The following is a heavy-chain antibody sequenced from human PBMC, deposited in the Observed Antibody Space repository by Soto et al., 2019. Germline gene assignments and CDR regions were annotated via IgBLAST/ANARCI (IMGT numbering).Heavy chain of an antibody. D-gene: IGHD2-2*01. Sequence: SLRLSCPPSAFNAGNYDMHWDSQAPGKGPEWVILISNHGTNKEYADFVMGRLPIPRDNSQNTVYLQLNSLRPEHTALYYCVKDSGQLPTLLASWGQGTLVTVSS. J-gene: IGHJ5*02. CDR3: VKDSGQLPTLLAS. CDR2: ISNHGTNK. CDR1: AFNAGNYD. V-gene: IGHV3-30*18.